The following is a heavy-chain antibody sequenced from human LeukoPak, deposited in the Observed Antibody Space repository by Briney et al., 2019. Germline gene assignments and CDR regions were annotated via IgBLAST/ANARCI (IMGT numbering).Heavy chain of an antibody. V-gene: IGHV1-69*06. J-gene: IGHJ6*03. CDR2: IIPIFVTA. D-gene: IGHD1-20*01. CDR1: GGTFISYA. Sequence: ASVKVSCKASGGTFISYAISWVRQAPGQGLEWRGGIIPIFVTANYPQNFQGRVTITEDKSTSTAYMQLSSLRSEDTAVYYCARNGHGRYNWNDEPFSRYYYMDVWGKGTTVTVSS. CDR3: ARNGHGRYNWNDEPFSRYYYMDV.